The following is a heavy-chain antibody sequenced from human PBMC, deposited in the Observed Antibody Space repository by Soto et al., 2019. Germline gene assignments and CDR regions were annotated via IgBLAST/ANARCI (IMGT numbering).Heavy chain of an antibody. D-gene: IGHD1-1*01. V-gene: IGHV3-30*18. CDR3: AKDWRDWNAFDI. J-gene: IGHJ3*02. CDR1: GFTFSSYG. Sequence: PGGSLRLSCAASGFTFSSYGMHWVRQAPGKGLEWVAVISYDGSNKYYADSVKGRFTISRDNSKNTLYLQMNSLRAEDTAVYYCAKDWRDWNAFDIWGQGTMATVS. CDR2: ISYDGSNK.